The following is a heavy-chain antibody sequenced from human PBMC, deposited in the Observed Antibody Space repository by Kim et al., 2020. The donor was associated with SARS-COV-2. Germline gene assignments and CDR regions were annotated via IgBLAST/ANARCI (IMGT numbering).Heavy chain of an antibody. Sequence: SETLSLTCTVSGGSISSSSYYWGWIRQPPGKGLEWIGSIYYSGSTYYNPSLKSRVTISVDTSKNQFSLKLSSVTAADTAVYYCARVRSAGPQYGSGDYWGQGTLVTVSS. CDR3: ARVRSAGPQYGSGDY. CDR2: IYYSGST. J-gene: IGHJ4*02. V-gene: IGHV4-39*07. CDR1: GGSISSSSYY. D-gene: IGHD3-10*01.